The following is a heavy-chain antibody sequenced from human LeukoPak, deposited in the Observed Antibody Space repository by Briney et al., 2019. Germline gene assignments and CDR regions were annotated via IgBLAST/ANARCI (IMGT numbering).Heavy chain of an antibody. J-gene: IGHJ4*02. D-gene: IGHD3-16*02. CDR1: GYTFTGCY. V-gene: IGHV1-2*02. CDR2: INPNSGGT. CDR3: ARDSYYDYVWGSYRHTYFDY. Sequence: GATVKVSCKASGYTFTGCYMHWVRRAPGQGPEWMGWINPNSGGTNYAQKFQGRVTMTRDTSISTAYMELSRLRSDDTAVYYCARDSYYDYVWGSYRHTYFDYWGQGTLVTVSS.